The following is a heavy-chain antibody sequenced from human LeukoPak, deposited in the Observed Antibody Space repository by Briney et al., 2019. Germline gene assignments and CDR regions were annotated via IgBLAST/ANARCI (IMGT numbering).Heavy chain of an antibody. V-gene: IGHV4-59*11. CDR3: ARGSSWYVY. D-gene: IGHD6-13*01. CDR2: IYYSGST. J-gene: IGHJ4*02. Sequence: SETLSLTCTVSGGSISSHYWSWIRQPPGNGLEWIGYIYYSGSTNYNPSLKSRVTISVDTSKNQFSLKLSSVTAADTAVYYCARGSSWYVYWGQGTLVTVSS. CDR1: GGSISSHY.